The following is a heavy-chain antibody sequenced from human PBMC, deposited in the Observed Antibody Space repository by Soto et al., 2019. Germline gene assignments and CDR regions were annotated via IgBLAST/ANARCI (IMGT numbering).Heavy chain of an antibody. V-gene: IGHV1-46*01. J-gene: IGHJ6*02. CDR2: INPSGGST. Sequence: GASVKVSCKASGYTFTSYYMHWVRQAPGQGLEWMGIINPSGGSTSYAQKFQGRVTMTRDTSTSTVYMELSSLRSEDTAVYYCARLYSGYDLSYYYYGMDVWGQGTTVTVSS. D-gene: IGHD5-12*01. CDR3: ARLYSGYDLSYYYYGMDV. CDR1: GYTFTSYY.